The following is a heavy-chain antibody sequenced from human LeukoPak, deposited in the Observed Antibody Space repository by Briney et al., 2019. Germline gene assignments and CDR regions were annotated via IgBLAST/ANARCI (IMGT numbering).Heavy chain of an antibody. CDR3: AKKRRPVAGTDLFDY. V-gene: IGHV3-23*01. CDR1: GFSFSSYA. CDR2: FSGGASRT. D-gene: IGHD6-19*01. Sequence: GGSLRLSCVASGFSFSSYAMSWVRQSPEKGLEWVSAFSGGASRTYYVDSVKGRFTNSRDNSKNTLYLQMNSLRVEDTAVYYCAKKRRPVAGTDLFDYWGQGTLVTVSS. J-gene: IGHJ4*02.